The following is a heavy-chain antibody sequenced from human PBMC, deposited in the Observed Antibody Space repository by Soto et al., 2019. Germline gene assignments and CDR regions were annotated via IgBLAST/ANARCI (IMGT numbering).Heavy chain of an antibody. CDR2: IHPGNGNT. V-gene: IGHV1-3*01. J-gene: IGHJ4*02. CDR3: AREATCDY. CDR1: GYTFTSYA. Sequence: QVQLVQSGAEVKKPGASVKVSCKASGYTFTSYALHWVRQAPGQRLEWMGWIHPGNGNTKYSQKFQDRVTITMDTSASTAYVELGSLRSEDTAVYYCAREATCDYWGQGTLVTVSS.